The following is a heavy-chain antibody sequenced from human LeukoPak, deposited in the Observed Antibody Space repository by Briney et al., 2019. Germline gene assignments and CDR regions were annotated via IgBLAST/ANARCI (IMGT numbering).Heavy chain of an antibody. Sequence: SETLSLTCAVYGGSFSGYYWSWIRQPPGKGLEWIGEINHSGSTNYNPSLKSRVTISVDTSKNQFSLKLSSVTAADTAVYYCARGDYYDSSGYYGYWGQGTLVTVSP. CDR2: INHSGST. J-gene: IGHJ4*02. CDR1: GGSFSGYY. CDR3: ARGDYYDSSGYYGY. D-gene: IGHD3-22*01. V-gene: IGHV4-34*01.